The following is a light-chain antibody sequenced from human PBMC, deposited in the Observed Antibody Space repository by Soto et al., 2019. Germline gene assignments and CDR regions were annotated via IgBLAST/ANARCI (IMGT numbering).Light chain of an antibody. CDR3: QQTYTTPHT. J-gene: IGKJ2*01. V-gene: IGKV1-39*01. Sequence: DIQMTQSPSSLSASVGDRVTITCRASQSISDYLNWYQQKPGKAPKLLIYGASSLQTGVTSGFSGSGSETDFTLTISNLQPEDFATYYCQQTYTTPHTFGQGTKVEIK. CDR2: GAS. CDR1: QSISDY.